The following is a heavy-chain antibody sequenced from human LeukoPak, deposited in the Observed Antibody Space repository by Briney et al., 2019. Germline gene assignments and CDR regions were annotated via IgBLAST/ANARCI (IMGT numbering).Heavy chain of an antibody. V-gene: IGHV3-23*01. Sequence: GGSLRLSRAASGFTFSNYAMSWVRQAPGKGLEWVSTISGSGGSTYYADSVKGRFTFSRDNSKNTLYLQMNSLRGDDTAVYYCARVQYSYGYDGSFYWGQGTLVTVSS. J-gene: IGHJ4*02. CDR3: ARVQYSYGYDGSFY. CDR2: ISGSGGST. D-gene: IGHD5-18*01. CDR1: GFTFSNYA.